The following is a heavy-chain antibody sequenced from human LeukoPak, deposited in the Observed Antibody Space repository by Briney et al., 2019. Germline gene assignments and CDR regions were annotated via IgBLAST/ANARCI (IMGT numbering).Heavy chain of an antibody. D-gene: IGHD3-22*01. CDR1: GGSISSYY. CDR2: IYYSGST. J-gene: IGHJ4*02. CDR3: ARYNYYGSSAYYREGYFDY. V-gene: IGHV4-59*01. Sequence: SETLSLTCAVSGGSISSYYWSWIRQPPGKGLEWIGYIYYSGSTNYNPSLKSQVTISVDTSKNQFSLKLSSVTAADTAMYYCARYNYYGSSAYYREGYFDYWGQGTLVTVSS.